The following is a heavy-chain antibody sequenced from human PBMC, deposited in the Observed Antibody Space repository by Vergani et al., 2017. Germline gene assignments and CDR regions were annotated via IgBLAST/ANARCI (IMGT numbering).Heavy chain of an antibody. J-gene: IGHJ6*03. CDR2: IKSKTDGGTT. Sequence: EVQLVESGGGLVKPGGSLRLSCAASGFTFSNAWMNWVRQAPGKGLEWVGRIKSKTDGGTTDYAAPVKGRFTISRDDSKNTLYLQMNSLKTEDTAVYYCTTGTGDYAPSMGYYYYYYMDVWGKGTTVTVSS. CDR3: TTGTGDYAPSMGYYYYYYMDV. CDR1: GFTFSNAW. V-gene: IGHV3-15*07. D-gene: IGHD4-17*01.